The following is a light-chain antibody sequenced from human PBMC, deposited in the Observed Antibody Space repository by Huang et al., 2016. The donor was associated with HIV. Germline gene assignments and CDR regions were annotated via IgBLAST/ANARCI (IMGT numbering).Light chain of an antibody. CDR2: GAS. V-gene: IGKV3-15*01. CDR3: QQYNNWPPLT. J-gene: IGKJ4*01. Sequence: EIVMTQSPATLFVSPGERATLSCRASQSVRSNLAWYQQKPGQAPRLLIYGASTRATGIPARFSGSWSGTEFTLTISSLQSEDFAVYYCQQYNNWPPLTFGGGTKVEIK. CDR1: QSVRSN.